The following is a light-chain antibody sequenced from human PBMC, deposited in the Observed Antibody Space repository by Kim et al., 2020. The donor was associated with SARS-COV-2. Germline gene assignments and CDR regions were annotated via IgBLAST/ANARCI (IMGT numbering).Light chain of an antibody. Sequence: ETVMTQSPATLSVSPGERATLSCRASQSVDSNLAWYQQKPGQAPRLLMYGASTRATAIPARFGGSGSGTEFTLTISSLQSEDFAIYYCQQYDNWPNTFGQGTKLEI. V-gene: IGKV3-15*01. J-gene: IGKJ2*01. CDR1: QSVDSN. CDR2: GAS. CDR3: QQYDNWPNT.